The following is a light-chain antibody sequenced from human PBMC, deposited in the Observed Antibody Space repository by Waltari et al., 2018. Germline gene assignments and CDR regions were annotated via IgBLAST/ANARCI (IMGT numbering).Light chain of an antibody. Sequence: EIILTQSPVTLSLSPGDRATLSCRATQSIGTYLAWYQQKTGQAPRLLIYDACNRATGNPARCSGSGSGTDFTLTISSLEPEDFAVYHCQQGTTWLFGPGTKVEIK. J-gene: IGKJ3*01. CDR2: DAC. V-gene: IGKV3-11*01. CDR3: QQGTTWL. CDR1: QSIGTY.